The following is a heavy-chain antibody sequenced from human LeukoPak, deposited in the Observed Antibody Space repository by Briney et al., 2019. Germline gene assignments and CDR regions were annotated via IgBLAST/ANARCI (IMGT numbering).Heavy chain of an antibody. D-gene: IGHD5-18*01. CDR3: ARDGYSYGYAQIDY. CDR2: INHSGST. CDR1: GGSFSGYY. V-gene: IGHV4-34*01. J-gene: IGHJ4*02. Sequence: SETLSLTCAVCGGSFSGYYWSWIRQPPGKGLEWIGEINHSGSTNYNPSLKSRVTISVDTSKNQFSLKLSSVTAADTAVYYCARDGYSYGYAQIDYWGQGTLVTVSS.